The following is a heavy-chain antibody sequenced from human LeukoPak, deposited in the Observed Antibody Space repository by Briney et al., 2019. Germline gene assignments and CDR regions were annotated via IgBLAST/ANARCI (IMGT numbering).Heavy chain of an antibody. CDR1: GFTFSSYW. J-gene: IGHJ4*02. CDR3: ASGNGYDPFDY. V-gene: IGHV3-7*01. Sequence: GGSLRLSCAASGFTFSSYWMSWVRQAPGKGLEWVANIKQDGSEKYYVDSVKGRFTISRDNAKNSLYLQMNSLRAEDTAVFYCASGNGYDPFDYWGQGTLVTVSS. CDR2: IKQDGSEK. D-gene: IGHD5-12*01.